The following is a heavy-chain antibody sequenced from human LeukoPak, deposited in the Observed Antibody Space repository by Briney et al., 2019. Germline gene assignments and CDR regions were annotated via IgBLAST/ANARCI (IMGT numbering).Heavy chain of an antibody. V-gene: IGHV3-23*01. CDR2: ISGSGGST. CDR3: AKDWSRYGGNSNDAFDI. D-gene: IGHD4-23*01. J-gene: IGHJ3*02. CDR1: GFTFSSYA. Sequence: GGSLRLSCAASGFTFSSYAMSWVRQAPGKGLEWVSAISGSGGSTYYADSVKDRFTISRDNSKNTLYLQMNSLRAEDTAVYYCAKDWSRYGGNSNDAFDIWGQGTMVTVSS.